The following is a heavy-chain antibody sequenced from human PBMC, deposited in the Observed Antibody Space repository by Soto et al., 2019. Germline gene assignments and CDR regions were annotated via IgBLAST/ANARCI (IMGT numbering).Heavy chain of an antibody. CDR3: AKESSEVARPLFDY. D-gene: IGHD5-12*01. J-gene: IGHJ4*02. CDR2: IPNDGANT. V-gene: IGHV3-23*01. CDR1: GFTFSNYA. Sequence: EVQLLESGGGLIQPGGSLRLSCAASGFTFSNYAMSWVRQAPGKGLEWVSGIPNDGANTYYADSVRGRFTISRDASTNTLYLKMYSLRAEDTAVYYCAKESSEVARPLFDYWGRGTLVTVSS.